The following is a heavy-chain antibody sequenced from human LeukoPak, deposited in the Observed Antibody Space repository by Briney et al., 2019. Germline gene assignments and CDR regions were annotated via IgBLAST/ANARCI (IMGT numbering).Heavy chain of an antibody. Sequence: SETQSLICTVSGGSISISNYYCGWIRQPGGKGLEWIGTIYYSGSTYYNPSLKTRVTIYVDTSKNQFSLKLNSDTAADTAMYYCGNGISSGLLGWIEPWGQGTLVTVSS. D-gene: IGHD6-13*01. CDR3: GNGISSGLLGWIEP. J-gene: IGHJ5*02. CDR2: IYYSGST. V-gene: IGHV4-39*01. CDR1: GGSISISNYY.